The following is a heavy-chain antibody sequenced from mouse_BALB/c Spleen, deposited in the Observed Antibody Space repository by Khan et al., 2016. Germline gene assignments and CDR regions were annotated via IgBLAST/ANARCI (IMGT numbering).Heavy chain of an antibody. J-gene: IGHJ1*01. CDR3: ARFGNFGYFDF. D-gene: IGHD2-1*01. CDR1: GFTFSYFG. Sequence: EVELVESGGGLVQPGGSRKLSCAASGFTFSYFGMHWVRQAPEKGLEWVAFISYDNSTVYYADPVKGRYNISRDNHKNTLFLQMSSLRSADTSIYYCARFGNFGYFDFWGPRTTVTVSS. V-gene: IGHV5-17*02. CDR2: ISYDNSTV.